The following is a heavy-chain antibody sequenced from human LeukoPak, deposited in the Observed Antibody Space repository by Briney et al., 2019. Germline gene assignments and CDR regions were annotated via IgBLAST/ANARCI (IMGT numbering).Heavy chain of an antibody. V-gene: IGHV1-2*06. Sequence: ASVKVSCKASGYTFTGYYMHWVRQAPGQELEWMGRINPNSGGTNYAKKFQGRVTMTRDTSISTAYMELSRLRSDDTAVYYCARDRDRMVRGVIGYWGQGTLVTVSS. D-gene: IGHD3-10*01. J-gene: IGHJ4*02. CDR2: INPNSGGT. CDR3: ARDRDRMVRGVIGY. CDR1: GYTFTGYY.